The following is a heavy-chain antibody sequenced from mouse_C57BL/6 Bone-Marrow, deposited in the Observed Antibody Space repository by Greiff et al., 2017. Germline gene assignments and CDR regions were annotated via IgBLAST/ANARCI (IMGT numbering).Heavy chain of an antibody. Sequence: QVQLQQSGAELVRPGTSVKMSCKASGYTFTNYWIGWAKQRPGHGLEWIGDIYPGGGYTNYNEKFKGKATLTADKSSSTAYMQFSSLTSEDSAIYYCARGYGNPPWYFDVWGTGTTVTVSS. J-gene: IGHJ1*03. D-gene: IGHD2-1*01. CDR1: GYTFTNYW. V-gene: IGHV1-63*01. CDR3: ARGYGNPPWYFDV. CDR2: IYPGGGYT.